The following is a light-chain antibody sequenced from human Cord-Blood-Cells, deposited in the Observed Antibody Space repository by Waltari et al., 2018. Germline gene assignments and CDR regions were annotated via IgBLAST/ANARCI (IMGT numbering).Light chain of an antibody. Sequence: DIVMTQSPLSLPVTPGEPASISCRSSQSLLHSNGYNYLDWYLQKPGQSPQLLIYLGSNRASGVPDRFSGGGSGTDFTLKISRVEADDVGVYYCMQALQTPPYSFGQGTKLEIK. CDR1: QSLLHSNGYNY. J-gene: IGKJ2*03. V-gene: IGKV2-28*01. CDR3: MQALQTPPYS. CDR2: LGS.